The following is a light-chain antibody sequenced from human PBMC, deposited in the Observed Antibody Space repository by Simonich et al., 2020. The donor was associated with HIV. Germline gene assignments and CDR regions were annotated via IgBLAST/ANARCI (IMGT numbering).Light chain of an antibody. V-gene: IGLV2-23*01. Sequence: QSALTQPASVSGSPGQSITISCTGTSSDVGSYNLVSWYHQHPGKAPKLMIYEGSKRPSGVSNHFSGSKSGNTASLTISGLQAEDEADYYCCSCAGSSTYVFGTGTKVTVL. CDR1: SSDVGSYNL. J-gene: IGLJ1*01. CDR3: CSCAGSSTYV. CDR2: EGS.